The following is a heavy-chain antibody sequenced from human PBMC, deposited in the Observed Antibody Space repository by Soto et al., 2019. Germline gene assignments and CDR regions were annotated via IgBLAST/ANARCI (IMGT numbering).Heavy chain of an antibody. D-gene: IGHD3-3*01. CDR3: PRGSGPITSFGVVTTSPPTFDP. J-gene: IGHJ5*02. CDR1: GYSISSGYY. Sequence: SETLSLTCAVSGYSISSGYYWGWIRHPPGKGLELIGSIYHSGSTYYNPSLKSRVTISLDTSKNQFSLKLSSVNAADTAVYYCPRGSGPITSFGVVTTSPPTFDPWGQGTLVTFSS. CDR2: IYHSGST. V-gene: IGHV4-38-2*01.